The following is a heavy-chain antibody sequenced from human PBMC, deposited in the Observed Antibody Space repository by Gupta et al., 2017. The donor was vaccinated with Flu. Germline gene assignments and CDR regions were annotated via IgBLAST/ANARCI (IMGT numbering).Heavy chain of an antibody. J-gene: IGHJ4*02. CDR1: GVSISSNSYY. V-gene: IGHV4-39*01. Sequence: QLQLQESGSGLVKPSETLSLTCTVSGVSISSNSYYWGWIRQPPGKGLEWIGSLYYGGSTYYNPSLKSRVTISVDTSKNQFSLKLSSVTAADTAMYYCARLVAHTALDYWGQGALVTVSS. CDR2: LYYGGST. D-gene: IGHD5-12*01. CDR3: ARLVAHTALDY.